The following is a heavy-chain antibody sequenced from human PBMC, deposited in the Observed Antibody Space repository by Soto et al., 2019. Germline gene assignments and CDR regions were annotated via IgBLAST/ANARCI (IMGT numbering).Heavy chain of an antibody. J-gene: IGHJ4*02. CDR2: ISSTTNYI. CDR1: GLTFTRYS. V-gene: IGHV3-21*06. Sequence: GGSLRLSCAASGLTFTRYSMNWVRQAPGKGLEWVSSISSTTNYIYYGDSMKGRFTISRDNAKNSLYLEMNSLRAEDTAVYYCARESEDLTSNFDYWGKGTLVTISS. CDR3: ARESEDLTSNFDY. D-gene: IGHD2-15*01.